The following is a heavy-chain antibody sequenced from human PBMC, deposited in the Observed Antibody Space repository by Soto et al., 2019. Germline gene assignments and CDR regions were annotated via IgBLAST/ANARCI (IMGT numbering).Heavy chain of an antibody. CDR2: IIPIFGTA. Sequence: QVQLVQSGAEVKKPGSSVKVSCKASGGTFSSYAISWVRQAPGQGLEWMGGIIPIFGTANYAQKFQGRVTITADESTSTAYMELSSLRSEDTAVSYCARGHIVVVTAPNPPYYYYCMDVWGKGTTVTVSS. V-gene: IGHV1-69*01. J-gene: IGHJ6*04. D-gene: IGHD2-21*02. CDR1: GGTFSSYA. CDR3: ARGHIVVVTAPNPPYYYYCMDV.